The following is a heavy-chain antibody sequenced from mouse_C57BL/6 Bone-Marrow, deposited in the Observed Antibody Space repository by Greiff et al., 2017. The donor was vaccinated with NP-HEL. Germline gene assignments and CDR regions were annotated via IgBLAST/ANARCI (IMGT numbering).Heavy chain of an antibody. D-gene: IGHD1-1*01. V-gene: IGHV1-50*01. CDR2: IDPSDSYT. CDR3: ARDYGRGIYYAMDY. J-gene: IGHJ4*01. CDR1: GYTFTSYW. Sequence: QVQLKQPGAELVKPGASVKLSCKASGYTFTSYWMQWVKQRPGQGLEWIGEIDPSDSYTNYNQKFKGKATLTVDTSSSTAYMQLSSLTSEHSAVYYCARDYGRGIYYAMDYWGQGTSVTVSS.